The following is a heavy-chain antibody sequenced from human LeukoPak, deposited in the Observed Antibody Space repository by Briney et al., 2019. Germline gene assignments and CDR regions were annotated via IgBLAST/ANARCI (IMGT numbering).Heavy chain of an antibody. Sequence: PGGSLRLSCAASGFTFSTYSMNWVRQAPGKGLEWVSYISSSSSIINYAESVRGRFTISRDNAKNLLYLQMNSLRAEDTAVYYCGRDYEERTTDCWGQGTLVTVSS. D-gene: IGHD3-16*01. CDR2: ISSSSSII. CDR3: GRDYEERTTDC. J-gene: IGHJ4*02. V-gene: IGHV3-48*04. CDR1: GFTFSTYS.